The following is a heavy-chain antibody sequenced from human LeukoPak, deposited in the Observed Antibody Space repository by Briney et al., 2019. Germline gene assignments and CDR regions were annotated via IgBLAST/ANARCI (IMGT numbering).Heavy chain of an antibody. CDR1: GDTISNFY. V-gene: IGHV4-59*08. CDR3: ALAPNSNWFDF. CDR2: IHYSGSS. Sequence: SETLSLTCSVSGDTISNFYWNWIRQPPGKRLEWIGNIHYSGSSNYNPSLQSRVTMSIDTSRNQLFLKLTSVTAADTAVYYCALAPNSNWFDFWGQGTLVTVSS. J-gene: IGHJ5*01. D-gene: IGHD2-8*01.